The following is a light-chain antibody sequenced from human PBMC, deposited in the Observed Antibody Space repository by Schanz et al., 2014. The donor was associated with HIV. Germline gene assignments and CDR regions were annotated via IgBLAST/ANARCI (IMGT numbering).Light chain of an antibody. Sequence: EIVLTQSPGTLSLSPGERATLSCRASQSVSSTYLAWYQQKPGQTPRLLIYGASSRATGIPDRFSGSGSGTEFTLTISSLQSEDFAVYYCQQYNTWPRTFGQGTKVEV. CDR1: QSVSSTY. CDR2: GAS. V-gene: IGKV3-20*01. CDR3: QQYNTWPRT. J-gene: IGKJ1*01.